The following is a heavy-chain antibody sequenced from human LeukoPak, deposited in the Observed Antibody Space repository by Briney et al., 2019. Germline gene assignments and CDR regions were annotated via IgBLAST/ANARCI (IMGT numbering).Heavy chain of an antibody. J-gene: IGHJ4*02. D-gene: IGHD3-10*01. CDR3: ARGRDLWSTTRRALDY. CDR2: IDPSGGST. V-gene: IGHV1-46*01. CDR1: GYTFTSYY. Sequence: ASVEVSCKASGYTFTSYYIHWVQQAPGQGLEWMGIIDPSGGSTSYAQKFQGRVTMTRDTSTSTVYMELSSLRSEDTAVYYCARGRDLWSTTRRALDYWGQGTLVTVSS.